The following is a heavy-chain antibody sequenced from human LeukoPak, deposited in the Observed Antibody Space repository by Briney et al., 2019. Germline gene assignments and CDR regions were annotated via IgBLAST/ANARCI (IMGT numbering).Heavy chain of an antibody. J-gene: IGHJ5*02. D-gene: IGHD3-3*01. CDR3: AKGQYYDFWGAYYQKHNWFDP. V-gene: IGHV3-23*01. CDR1: GFTFSSYV. Sequence: GGSLRLSCAASGFTFSSYVMTWVRQTPGKGLEWVSAISGSGGSTYYADSVKGRFTISRDNSKNTLYLQMDSLRAEDTAVYYCAKGQYYDFWGAYYQKHNWFDPWGQGTLVTVSS. CDR2: ISGSGGST.